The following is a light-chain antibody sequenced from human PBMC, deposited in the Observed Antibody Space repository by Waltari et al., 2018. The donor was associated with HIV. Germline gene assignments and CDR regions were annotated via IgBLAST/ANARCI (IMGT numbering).Light chain of an antibody. CDR1: ALPRQF. CDR2: TYA. Sequence: SYELAQPPSVSVSPGQTARLTCSGDALPRQFVYWYQQKPGQAPNVVIYTYAEGPTGIPVRFAGFSAGTTATLTISAVQAEDEADYYCQSADITGTLGVFGGGTRLTV. V-gene: IGLV3-25*03. J-gene: IGLJ2*01. CDR3: QSADITGTLGV.